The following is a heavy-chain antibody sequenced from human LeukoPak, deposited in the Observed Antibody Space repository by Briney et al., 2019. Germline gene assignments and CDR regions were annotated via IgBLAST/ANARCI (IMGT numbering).Heavy chain of an antibody. CDR1: GYSFTSYW. Sequence: GESLKISCKGSGYSFTSYWIGWVRQMPGKGLEWTGIIYPGDSDTRYSPSFQGQVTISADKSISTAYLQWSSLKASDTAMYYCARLRRVRSSSWHPQDDYWGQGTLVTVSS. V-gene: IGHV5-51*01. J-gene: IGHJ4*02. CDR3: ARLRRVRSSSWHPQDDY. D-gene: IGHD6-13*01. CDR2: IYPGDSDT.